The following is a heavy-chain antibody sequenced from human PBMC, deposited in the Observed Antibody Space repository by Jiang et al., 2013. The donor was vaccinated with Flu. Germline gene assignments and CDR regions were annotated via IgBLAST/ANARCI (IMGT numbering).Heavy chain of an antibody. J-gene: IGHJ4*02. CDR3: ARDPTYCGGDCPSGGFDY. V-gene: IGHV3-30-3*01. CDR1: GFTFSYHA. CDR2: TSSDGSSK. Sequence: VQLVESGGGVVQPGRSLRLSCAASGFTFSYHAMQWVRQAPGKGLEWVAVTSSDGSSKYYADSVKGRFIISRDNSKNTLSLQMDSLRPDDTALYYCARDPTYCGGDCPSGGFDYWGQGTLVTVSS. D-gene: IGHD2-21*02.